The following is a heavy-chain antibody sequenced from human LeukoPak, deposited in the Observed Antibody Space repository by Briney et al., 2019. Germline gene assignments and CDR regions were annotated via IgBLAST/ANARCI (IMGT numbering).Heavy chain of an antibody. V-gene: IGHV1-69*04. CDR1: GGTFSSYA. CDR3: ARDRGPYYYGSGSDDASDI. Sequence: SVKVSCKASGGTFSSYAISWVRQAPGQGLEWMGRIITILGIANYAQKFQGRVTITADKSTSTAYMELSSLRSEDTAVYYCARDRGPYYYGSGSDDASDIWGQGTMVTVSS. J-gene: IGHJ3*02. D-gene: IGHD3-10*01. CDR2: IITILGIA.